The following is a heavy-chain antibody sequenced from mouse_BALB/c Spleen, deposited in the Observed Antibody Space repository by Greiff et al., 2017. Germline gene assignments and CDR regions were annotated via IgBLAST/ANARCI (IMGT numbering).Heavy chain of an antibody. CDR3: ARLIHYYGYLDY. CDR1: GFDFSRYW. V-gene: IGHV4-1*02. D-gene: IGHD1-2*01. CDR2: INPDSSTI. J-gene: IGHJ2*01. Sequence: EVQLVESGGGLVQPGGSLKLSCAASGFDFSRYWMSWVRQAPGKGLEWIGEINPDSSTINYTPSLKDKFIISRDNAKNTLYLQMSKVRSEDTALYYCARLIHYYGYLDYWGQGTTLTVSS.